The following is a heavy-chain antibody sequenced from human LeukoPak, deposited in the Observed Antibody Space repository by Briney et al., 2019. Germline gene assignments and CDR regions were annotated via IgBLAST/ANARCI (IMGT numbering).Heavy chain of an antibody. D-gene: IGHD2-2*01. CDR2: ISGSGGST. CDR1: GFTFSSYA. CDR3: ARHLVPTAMSTAFDI. J-gene: IGHJ3*02. Sequence: GGSLRLSCAASGFTFSSYAMSWVRQAPGKGLEWVSGISGSGGSTYYADSVKGRFTISRDNSKNTLYLQMNSLRAEDTAVYYCARHLVPTAMSTAFDIWGQGTMVTVSS. V-gene: IGHV3-23*01.